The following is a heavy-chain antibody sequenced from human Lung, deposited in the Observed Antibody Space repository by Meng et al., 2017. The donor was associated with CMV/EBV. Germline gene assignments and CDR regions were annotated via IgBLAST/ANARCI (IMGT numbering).Heavy chain of an antibody. V-gene: IGHV4-4*07. J-gene: IGHJ1*01. D-gene: IGHD5-24*01. Sequence: QVQCQGSGPGRVKPPRTLSPTGTVPGGSISSYYWSWIRQPAGKGLEWIGRIYTSGSTNYNPSLKSRVTMSVDTSKNQFSLKLSSVTAADTAVYYCARGSRDEAFQHWGQGTLVTVSS. CDR2: IYTSGST. CDR3: ARGSRDEAFQH. CDR1: GGSISSYY.